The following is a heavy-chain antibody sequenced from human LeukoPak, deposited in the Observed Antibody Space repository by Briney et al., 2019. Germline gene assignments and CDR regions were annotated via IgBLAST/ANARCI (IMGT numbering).Heavy chain of an antibody. CDR2: SSWNGGTI. V-gene: IGHV3-9*01. CDR3: AKDYDSSGYTSFDY. D-gene: IGHD3-22*01. CDR1: GFTFDDYA. J-gene: IGHJ4*02. Sequence: GGSLRLSCAASGFTFDDYAMHWVRQAPGKGLEWVSGSSWNGGTIGYVDSVKGRFTISRDNAKNSLYLQMNSLRAEDTALYYCAKDYDSSGYTSFDYWGQGTLVTVSS.